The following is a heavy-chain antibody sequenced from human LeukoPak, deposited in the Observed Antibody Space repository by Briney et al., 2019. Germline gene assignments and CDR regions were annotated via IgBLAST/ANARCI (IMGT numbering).Heavy chain of an antibody. CDR2: ISGSGGST. J-gene: IGHJ4*02. Sequence: PGGSVRLSCAASGFTFSSYAMNWVRQAPGKGLEWVSAISGSGGSTYYADTVKGRFTISRDNSKNTLYLQLNSLRAEDTAVYYCAKDRVSGSMLYAGGLFDYWGQGTLVTVSS. CDR3: AKDRVSGSMLYAGGLFDY. D-gene: IGHD2-8*01. CDR1: GFTFSSYA. V-gene: IGHV3-23*01.